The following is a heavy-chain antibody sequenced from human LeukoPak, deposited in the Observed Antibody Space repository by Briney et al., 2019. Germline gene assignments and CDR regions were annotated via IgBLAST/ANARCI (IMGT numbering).Heavy chain of an antibody. CDR3: ARVNYDSSGKSFDY. CDR1: GFTVSSNY. Sequence: GGSLRLSCAASGFTVSSNYMSWVRQAPGKGLEWVSVIYSGGSTYYADSVKGRFTISRDNAKNSLYLQMNSLRAEDTAVYYCARVNYDSSGKSFDYWGQGTLVTVSS. D-gene: IGHD3-22*01. CDR2: IYSGGST. V-gene: IGHV3-66*01. J-gene: IGHJ4*02.